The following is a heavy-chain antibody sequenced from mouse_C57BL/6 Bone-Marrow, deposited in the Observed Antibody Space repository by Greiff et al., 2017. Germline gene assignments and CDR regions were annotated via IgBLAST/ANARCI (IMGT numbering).Heavy chain of an antibody. Sequence: VQGVESGAELARPGASVKLSCKASGYTFTSYGISWVKQRTGQGLEWIGEIYPRSGNTYYNEKFKGKATLTADKSSSTAYMELRSLTSEDSAVYFCAREGGYPAYFDYWGQGTTLTVSS. CDR1: GYTFTSYG. CDR3: AREGGYPAYFDY. CDR2: IYPRSGNT. J-gene: IGHJ2*01. D-gene: IGHD2-2*01. V-gene: IGHV1-81*01.